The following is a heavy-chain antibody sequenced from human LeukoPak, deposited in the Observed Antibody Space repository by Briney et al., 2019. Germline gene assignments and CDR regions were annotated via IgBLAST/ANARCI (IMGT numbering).Heavy chain of an antibody. D-gene: IGHD6-19*01. V-gene: IGHV4-34*01. CDR2: INHSGST. Sequence: SETLSLTCAVYGGSFSGYYWSWIRQPPGKGLEWIGEINHSGSTNYNPSLKSRVTISVDTSKNQFSLKLSSVTAADTAVYYCARVLWLAHFGYWGQGTLVTVSS. J-gene: IGHJ4*02. CDR1: GGSFSGYY. CDR3: ARVLWLAHFGY.